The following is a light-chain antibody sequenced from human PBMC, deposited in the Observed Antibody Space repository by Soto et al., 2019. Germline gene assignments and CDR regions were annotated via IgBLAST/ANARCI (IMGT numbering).Light chain of an antibody. Sequence: DIQMTQSPSSLSASIGDRVTITCRASQSISSYLNWYQQKPGKAPKFLIYDASSLRNGVPPRFSGSGSGTDFTLTISSLQPEDFATYYCQQSYSTPYTFGQGTKLQIK. CDR1: QSISSY. CDR2: DAS. CDR3: QQSYSTPYT. J-gene: IGKJ2*01. V-gene: IGKV1-39*01.